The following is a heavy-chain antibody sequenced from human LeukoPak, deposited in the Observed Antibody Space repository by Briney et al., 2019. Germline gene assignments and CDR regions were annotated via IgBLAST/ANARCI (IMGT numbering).Heavy chain of an antibody. CDR2: ISGSGGST. Sequence: AGGSLRLSCAASGFTFSSYAMSWVRQAPGKGLEWVSAISGSGGSTYYADSVKGRFTISRDNSKNTLYLQMNSLRAEDTAVYYCARGGYYGSGSSDYWGQGTLVTVSS. V-gene: IGHV3-23*01. CDR3: ARGGYYGSGSSDY. D-gene: IGHD3-10*01. CDR1: GFTFSSYA. J-gene: IGHJ4*02.